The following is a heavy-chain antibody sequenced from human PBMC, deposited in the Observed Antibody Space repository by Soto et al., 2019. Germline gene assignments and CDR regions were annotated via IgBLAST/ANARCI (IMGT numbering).Heavy chain of an antibody. CDR1: GDSVSTNSAV. CDR3: ARNLWGGEYMDV. D-gene: IGHD3-10*01. Sequence: PSQTLSLTCAISGDSVSTNSAVWNWIRQSPSRGLEWLGRTYCRSKWYNSYASSVKSRISINPDTSKNQFSLQMNSVTPEDTAVYYCARNLWGGEYMDVWGEGTTVTVSS. CDR2: TYCRSKWYN. V-gene: IGHV6-1*01. J-gene: IGHJ6*03.